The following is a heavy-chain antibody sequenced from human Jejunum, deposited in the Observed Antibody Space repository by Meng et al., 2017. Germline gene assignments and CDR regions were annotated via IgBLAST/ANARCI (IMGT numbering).Heavy chain of an antibody. J-gene: IGHJ4*02. D-gene: IGHD5-18*01. Sequence: QLRESGPGLVNHSETRSFTCAVSVGSSSSVYWWTWVRQSPGKGLEWIGEIYHSGSTNYNPSLRSRVTISVDKSKNQFSLKLTSVTAADTAVYYCARGGYYSFDYWGQGTLVTVSS. CDR3: ARGGYYSFDY. V-gene: IGHV4-4*02. CDR1: VGSSSSVYW. CDR2: IYHSGST.